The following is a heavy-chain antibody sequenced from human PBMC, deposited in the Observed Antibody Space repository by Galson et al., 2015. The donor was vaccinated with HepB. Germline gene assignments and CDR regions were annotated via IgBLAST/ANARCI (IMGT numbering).Heavy chain of an antibody. CDR3: AKDPYLYSALAGTMAGFDY. CDR2: ITGGGSST. J-gene: IGHJ4*02. V-gene: IGHV3-23*01. D-gene: IGHD6-19*01. CDR1: GFTFDAYA. Sequence: SLRLSCAASGFTFDAYAMSWVRQAPGKGLEWVSSITGGGSSTYYADSVKGRFTISRDNSKNTLYLQLNSLRAEDTALYYCAKDPYLYSALAGTMAGFDYWGQGTLVTVSS.